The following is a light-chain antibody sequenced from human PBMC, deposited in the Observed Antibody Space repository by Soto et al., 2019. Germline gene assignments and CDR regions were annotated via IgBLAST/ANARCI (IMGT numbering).Light chain of an antibody. Sequence: QSVLTQPASVSGSPGQSITISCTGTSSDVGGYNYVSWYQQHPGKAPKLMIYDVSNRPSGVSNRFSGSKSGNTASLTISGLQAEDEAEYYCSSYTGSSTLAVVFGGGTQLTVL. CDR3: SSYTGSSTLAVV. J-gene: IGLJ2*01. CDR2: DVS. CDR1: SSDVGGYNY. V-gene: IGLV2-14*01.